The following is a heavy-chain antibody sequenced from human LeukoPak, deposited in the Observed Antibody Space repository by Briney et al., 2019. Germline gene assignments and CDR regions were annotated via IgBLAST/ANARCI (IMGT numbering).Heavy chain of an antibody. CDR3: ARGPDRYSYGLIDH. J-gene: IGHJ4*02. V-gene: IGHV1-3*01. D-gene: IGHD5-18*01. Sequence: ASVKVSCKASGYTFTGYAMHWVRQAPGQRLEWMGWINAGNGNTKYSQKFQGRVTITRDTSASTAYMELSSLRSEDTAVYYCARGPDRYSYGLIDHWGQGTLVTVSS. CDR1: GYTFTGYA. CDR2: INAGNGNT.